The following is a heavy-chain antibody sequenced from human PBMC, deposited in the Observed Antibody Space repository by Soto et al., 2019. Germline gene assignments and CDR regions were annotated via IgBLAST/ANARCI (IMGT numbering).Heavy chain of an antibody. CDR3: ASPPYDILTGYYYDLDY. Sequence: HPGGSLRLSCAASGFTFSSYGMHWVRQAPGKGLEWVAVISYDGSNKYYADSVKGRFTISRDNSKNTLYLQMNSLRAEDTAVYYCASPPYDILTGYYYDLDYWGQGTLVTVSS. V-gene: IGHV3-30*03. J-gene: IGHJ4*02. CDR2: ISYDGSNK. D-gene: IGHD3-9*01. CDR1: GFTFSSYG.